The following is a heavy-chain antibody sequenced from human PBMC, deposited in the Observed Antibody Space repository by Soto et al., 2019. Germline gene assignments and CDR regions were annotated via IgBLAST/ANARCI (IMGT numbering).Heavy chain of an antibody. V-gene: IGHV4-34*01. J-gene: IGHJ4*02. CDR2: INHSGST. CDR1: GGSFSGYY. D-gene: IGHD3-10*01. Sequence: PSETLSLTCAVYGGSFSGYYWSWIRQPPGKGLEWIGEINHSGSTNYNPSLKSRVTISVDTSENQFSLKLSSVTAADTAVYYCARDRRVITMVRGVINYWGQGTLVTVSS. CDR3: ARDRRVITMVRGVINY.